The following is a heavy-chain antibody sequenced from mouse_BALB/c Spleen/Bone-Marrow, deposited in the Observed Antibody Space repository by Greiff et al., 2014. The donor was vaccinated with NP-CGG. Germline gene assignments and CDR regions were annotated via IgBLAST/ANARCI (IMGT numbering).Heavy chain of an antibody. CDR1: GYTFTSYW. D-gene: IGHD3-3*01. J-gene: IGHJ3*01. V-gene: IGHV1-87*01. CDR3: AKEGRGAY. CDR2: IYPGDGDT. Sequence: QVQLKESGAELARPGASVKLSFKASGYTFTSYWVQGVKQRPGQGLEWIGAIYPGDGDTRYTQKFKGKATLTADKPSSTAYMQLSSLASEDSAVYYCAKEGRGAYWGQGTLVSVSA.